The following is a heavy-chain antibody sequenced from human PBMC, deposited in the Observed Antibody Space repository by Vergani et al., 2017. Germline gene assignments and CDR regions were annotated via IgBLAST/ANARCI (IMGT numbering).Heavy chain of an antibody. D-gene: IGHD3-10*01. V-gene: IGHV4-59*12. J-gene: IGHJ4*02. CDR2: INHSGST. CDR3: ARDSPYYYGSGSYQALDY. CDR1: GGSISSYY. Sequence: QVQLQESGPGLVKPSETLSLTCTVSGGSISSYYWSWIRQPPGKGLEWIGEINHSGSTNYNPSLKSRVTISVDTSKNQFSLKLSSVTAADTAVYYCARDSPYYYGSGSYQALDYWGQGTLVTVSS.